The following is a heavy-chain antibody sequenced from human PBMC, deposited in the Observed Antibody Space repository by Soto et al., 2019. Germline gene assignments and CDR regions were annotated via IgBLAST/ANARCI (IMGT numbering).Heavy chain of an antibody. CDR2: MNPNSGNT. D-gene: IGHD2-2*01. CDR1: GYTFTSYD. CDR3: ARGDIVVVPAQKGMDV. V-gene: IGHV1-8*01. J-gene: IGHJ6*02. Sequence: ASVKVSCKASGYTFTSYDINWVRQATGQGLEWMGWMNPNSGNTGYAQKFQGRVTMTRNTSISTAYMELSSLRSEDTAVYYCARGDIVVVPAQKGMDVWGQGTTVTVSS.